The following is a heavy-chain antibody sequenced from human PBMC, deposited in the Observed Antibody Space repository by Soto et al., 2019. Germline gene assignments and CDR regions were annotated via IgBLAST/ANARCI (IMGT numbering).Heavy chain of an antibody. CDR2: IDPSDSYT. D-gene: IGHD6-13*01. J-gene: IGHJ4*02. V-gene: IGHV5-10-1*01. CDR3: ARRHSSWPYHPSDY. Sequence: LKISCKGSGYSFTSYWISWVRQMPGKGLEWVGRIDPSDSYTNYSPSFQGHVTISADKSISTAYLQWSSLKASDTAMYYCARRHSSWPYHPSDYWGQGTLVTVSS. CDR1: GYSFTSYW.